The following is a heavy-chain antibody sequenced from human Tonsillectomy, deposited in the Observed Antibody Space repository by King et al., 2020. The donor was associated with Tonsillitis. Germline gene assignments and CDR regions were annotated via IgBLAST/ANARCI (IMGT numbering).Heavy chain of an antibody. D-gene: IGHD3-22*01. Sequence: QLVQSGAEVKKPGASVKVSCKASGYTFTGYYMHWVRQAPGQGLEWMGWINTNSGGTNYAQKFQGRVTMTRDTSISAAYMELRRLRSDDTAVFYCARAATYYYDTSGYYNYFDYWGQGTLVTVSS. CDR1: GYTFTGYY. CDR3: ARAATYYYDTSGYYNYFDY. CDR2: INTNSGGT. V-gene: IGHV1-2*02. J-gene: IGHJ4*02.